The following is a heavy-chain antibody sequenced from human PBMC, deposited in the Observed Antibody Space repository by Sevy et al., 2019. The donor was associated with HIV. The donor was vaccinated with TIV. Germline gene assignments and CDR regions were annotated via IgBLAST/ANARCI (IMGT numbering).Heavy chain of an antibody. V-gene: IGHV3-11*01. J-gene: IGHJ5*02. CDR2: ISSSGSTI. CDR3: ARDLTYYYDSSGRNWFDP. CDR1: GFTFSDYY. D-gene: IGHD3-22*01. Sequence: GGSLRLSCAASGFTFSDYYMSWIRQAPGKGLEWVSYISSSGSTIYYADSVKGRFTISRDNAKNALYLQMNSLRAEDTAVYYCARDLTYYYDSSGRNWFDPWGQGTLVTVSS.